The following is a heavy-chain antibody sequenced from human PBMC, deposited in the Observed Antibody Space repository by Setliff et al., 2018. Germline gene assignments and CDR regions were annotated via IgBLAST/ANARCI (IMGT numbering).Heavy chain of an antibody. CDR3: ASRTRDGGPEYFQH. CDR1: GESIDSVATGNHY. CDR2: VSSNVGT. Sequence: PSETLSLTCIVSGESIDSVATGNHYWNWIRQPVWKGLEWIGRVSSNVGTNFNPSLKSRVTMSVDASKNQISLQLMSVTAADTAVYYCASRTRDGGPEYFQHWGQGALVTVSS. J-gene: IGHJ1*01. V-gene: IGHV4-4*07. D-gene: IGHD4-17*01.